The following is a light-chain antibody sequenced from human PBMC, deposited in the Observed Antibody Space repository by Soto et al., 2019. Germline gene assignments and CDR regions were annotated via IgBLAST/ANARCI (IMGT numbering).Light chain of an antibody. CDR1: QSISSW. CDR2: KAS. CDR3: QQYDNLRFT. V-gene: IGKV1-5*03. Sequence: IPMTQSPSTLSASIGYRFTITCRASQSISSWLAWYQQKPGKAPKLLIYKASSLESGVPSRFSGSGSGTDFTFTISSLQPEDIATYYCQQYDNLRFTFGPGTKVDIK. J-gene: IGKJ3*01.